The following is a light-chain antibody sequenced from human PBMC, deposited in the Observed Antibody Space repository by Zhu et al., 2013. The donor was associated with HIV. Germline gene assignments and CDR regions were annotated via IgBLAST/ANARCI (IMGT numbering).Light chain of an antibody. CDR2: GSS. J-gene: IGKJ1*01. CDR3: QQYGSSPRT. V-gene: IGKV3-20*01. Sequence: DIVLTQSPGTLSLSPGERATLSCRASQSVSSSYLAWYQQKPGQPPRLLLYGSSSRAPGIPDRFSGSGSGTDFTLTISRLEPEDFAVYYCQQYGSSPRTFGQGTKVEIK. CDR1: QSVSSSY.